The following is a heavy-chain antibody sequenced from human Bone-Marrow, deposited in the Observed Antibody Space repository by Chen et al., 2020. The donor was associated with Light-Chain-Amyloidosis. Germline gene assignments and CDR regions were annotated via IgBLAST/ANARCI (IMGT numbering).Heavy chain of an antibody. D-gene: IGHD1-1*01. Sequence: EVRVLESGGGLVQPGGSLRLSCAASGFTFSIYAMSWFRQAPGKGLEWVSAISDSGGNTYYADSVKGRFTISRDNSKNTLYLQMNTLRAEDTAVYYCAKSGRTLLGWFDPWGQGTLVTVSS. J-gene: IGHJ5*02. CDR1: GFTFSIYA. CDR2: ISDSGGNT. CDR3: AKSGRTLLGWFDP. V-gene: IGHV3-23*01.